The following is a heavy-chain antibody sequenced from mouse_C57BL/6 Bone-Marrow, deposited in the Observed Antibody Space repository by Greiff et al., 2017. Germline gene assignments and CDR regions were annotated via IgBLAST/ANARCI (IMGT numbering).Heavy chain of an antibody. D-gene: IGHD1-1*01. Sequence: EVQLVESGGGLVKPGGSLKLSCAASGFTFSDYGMHWVRQAPEKGLEWVAYISSGSSTIYYADTVKGRFTISRDHAKNTLFLQMTSLRSEDTAMYYCARRYYGSREYYFNYWGQGTTLTVSS. V-gene: IGHV5-17*01. J-gene: IGHJ2*01. CDR3: ARRYYGSREYYFNY. CDR1: GFTFSDYG. CDR2: ISSGSSTI.